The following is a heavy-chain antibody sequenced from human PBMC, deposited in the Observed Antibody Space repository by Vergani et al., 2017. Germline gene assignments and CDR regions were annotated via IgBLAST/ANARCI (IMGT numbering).Heavy chain of an antibody. CDR3: ARSGYCAHGVCYMTYYYYMDV. CDR1: GFTFSAYW. CDR2: IKQDGSEK. Sequence: EVLLVESGGGLVQPGGSLRLSCAASGFTFSAYWMNWVRQAPGKGLEWVANIKQDGSEKYYVDSVKGRFTISRDNANNLVYLQMSSVRADDTAVYYCARSGYCAHGVCYMTYYYYMDVWGKGTAVTVSS. J-gene: IGHJ6*03. V-gene: IGHV3-7*01. D-gene: IGHD2-8*01.